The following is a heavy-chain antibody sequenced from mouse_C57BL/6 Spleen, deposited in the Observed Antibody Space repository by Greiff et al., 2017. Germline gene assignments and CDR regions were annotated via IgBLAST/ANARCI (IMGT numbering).Heavy chain of an antibody. CDR3: ARQGMVTTYYFDY. V-gene: IGHV5-6*01. D-gene: IGHD2-2*01. CDR2: ISSGGSYT. J-gene: IGHJ2*01. Sequence: EVQLVESGGDLVKPGGSLKLSCAASGFTFSSYGMSWVRQTPDKRLEWVATISSGGSYTYYPDGVKGRFTISRYNAKNTLYLQMSSLKSEDTAMYYYARQGMVTTYYFDYWGQGTTLTVSS. CDR1: GFTFSSYG.